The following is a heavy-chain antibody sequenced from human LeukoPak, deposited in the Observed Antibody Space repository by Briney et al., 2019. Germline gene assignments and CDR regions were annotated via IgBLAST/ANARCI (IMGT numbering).Heavy chain of an antibody. CDR3: AKRGGSYSFDY. J-gene: IGHJ4*02. CDR1: GFTFGSIA. D-gene: IGHD3-10*01. V-gene: IGHV3-23*01. CDR2: VRSNGDTT. Sequence: GGSLRLSCAASGFTFGSIAMTWVRQAPGKGLEWVSTVRSNGDTTYNADSVKGRFTISRDNSKNTLYLQMNSLRAEDTAVYYCAKRGGSYSFDYWGQGTLVTVSS.